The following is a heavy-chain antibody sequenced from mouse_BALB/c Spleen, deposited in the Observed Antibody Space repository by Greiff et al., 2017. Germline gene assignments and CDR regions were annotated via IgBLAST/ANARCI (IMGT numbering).Heavy chain of an antibody. D-gene: IGHD2-4*01. CDR3: ARLGITFAY. V-gene: IGHV5-12-1*01. J-gene: IGHJ3*01. Sequence: EVQRVESGGGLVKPGGSLKLSCAASGFAFSSYDMSWVRQTPEKRLEWVAYISSGGGSTYYPDTVKGRFTISRDNAKNTLYLQMSSLKSEDTAMYYCARLGITFAYWGQGTLVTVSA. CDR2: ISSGGGST. CDR1: GFAFSSYD.